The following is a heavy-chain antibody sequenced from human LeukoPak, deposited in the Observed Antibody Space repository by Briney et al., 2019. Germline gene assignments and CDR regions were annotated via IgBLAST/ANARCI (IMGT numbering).Heavy chain of an antibody. V-gene: IGHV3-48*03. Sequence: GGSLRLSCAASGLTFSNYEMNWVRQAPGKGLEWVSSISSSGSTIYYADSVKGRFTISRDNAKNSLYLQMNNLRAEDTAVYYCARASRGVSVHFDYWGQGTLVTVSS. D-gene: IGHD3-10*01. CDR3: ARASRGVSVHFDY. CDR2: ISSSGSTI. CDR1: GLTFSNYE. J-gene: IGHJ4*02.